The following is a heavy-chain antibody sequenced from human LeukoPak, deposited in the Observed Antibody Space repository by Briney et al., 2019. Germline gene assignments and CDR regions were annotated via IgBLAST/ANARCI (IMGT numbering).Heavy chain of an antibody. CDR2: ISAYNGNT. D-gene: IGHD4-23*01. CDR3: ARDYGGNPWYFDY. Sequence: ASVKVSCKASGYTFTSYGISWVRQAPGQGLEWMGWISAYNGNTNYAQKLQGRVTMTTDTSTSTAYKELRSLRSDDTAVYYCARDYGGNPWYFDYWGQGTLVTVSS. V-gene: IGHV1-18*01. J-gene: IGHJ4*02. CDR1: GYTFTSYG.